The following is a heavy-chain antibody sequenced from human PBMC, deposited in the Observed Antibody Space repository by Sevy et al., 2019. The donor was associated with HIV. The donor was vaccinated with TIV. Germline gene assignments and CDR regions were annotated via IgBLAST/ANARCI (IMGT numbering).Heavy chain of an antibody. V-gene: IGHV3-30*18. CDR1: GFTFSTYG. CDR3: AKVRDRREAGYDFDF. Sequence: GGSLRLSCAASGFTFSTYGMHWVRQAPGKGLEWEAVISYDGNNKYRADSVKSRFTISRDNSKNTLYLQMNSLRAEDTAVYYCAKVRDRREAGYDFDFWGQGTLVTVSS. J-gene: IGHJ4*02. CDR2: ISYDGNNK. D-gene: IGHD3-3*01.